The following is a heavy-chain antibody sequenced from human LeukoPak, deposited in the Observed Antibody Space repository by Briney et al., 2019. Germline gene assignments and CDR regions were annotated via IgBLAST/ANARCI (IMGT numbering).Heavy chain of an antibody. D-gene: IGHD1-26*01. Sequence: GGSLRLSCAASGFIFSSYSMNWVRQAPGKGLEWVSYISSSSSTIYYADSVKGRFTISRDNPKNSLYLQMNSLRAEDTAVYYCARGFNRPQPVGATEYWGQGTLVTVSS. CDR3: ARGFNRPQPVGATEY. V-gene: IGHV3-48*04. CDR1: GFIFSSYS. CDR2: ISSSSSTI. J-gene: IGHJ4*02.